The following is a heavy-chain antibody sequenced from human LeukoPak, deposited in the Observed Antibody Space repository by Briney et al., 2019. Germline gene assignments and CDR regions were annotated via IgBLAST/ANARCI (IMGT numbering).Heavy chain of an antibody. J-gene: IGHJ4*02. V-gene: IGHV1-2*02. CDR1: GYTFTGYY. Sequence: ASVKVSYKASGYTFTGYYMHWVRQAPGQGLEWMGWINPNSGGTNYAQKFQGRVTMTRDTSISTAYMELSRLRSDDTAVYYCARGRAVVIILDYWGQGTLVTVSS. D-gene: IGHD3-3*01. CDR3: ARGRAVVIILDY. CDR2: INPNSGGT.